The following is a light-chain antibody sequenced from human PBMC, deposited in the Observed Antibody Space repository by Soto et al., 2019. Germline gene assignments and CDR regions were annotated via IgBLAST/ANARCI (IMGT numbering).Light chain of an antibody. J-gene: IGKJ5*01. V-gene: IGKV3-11*01. CDR2: DAS. CDR1: QSVSSY. CDR3: QQRSNWPPIT. Sequence: EIVLTQSPATLSLSPGERAILSCRASQSVSSYLAWYQQKPGQAPRLLIYDASNRATGIPARFSGSGSGTDFTLTISSLEPEDFAVYYCQQRSNWPPITLGQGTRLEIK.